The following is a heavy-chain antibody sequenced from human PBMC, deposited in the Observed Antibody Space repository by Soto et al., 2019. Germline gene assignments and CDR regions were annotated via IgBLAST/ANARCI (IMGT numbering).Heavy chain of an antibody. CDR2: ISDGDSRI. Sequence: EVQLVESGGGLVQPGGSLRLSCAASGFTFNMYWMNWVRQAPGEGLEWVSRISDGDSRIDYADSVKGRFTISRDNAKNTLYLQMNALKVVDTDVYYCKSGPRPSSVGTGAFWGQGTLVTVSS. CDR3: KSGPRPSSVGTGAF. D-gene: IGHD3-10*01. CDR1: GFTFNMYW. J-gene: IGHJ4*02. V-gene: IGHV3-74*01.